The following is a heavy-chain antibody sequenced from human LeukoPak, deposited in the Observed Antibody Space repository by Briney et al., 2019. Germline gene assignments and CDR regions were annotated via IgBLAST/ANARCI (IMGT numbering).Heavy chain of an antibody. J-gene: IGHJ5*02. CDR2: ISAYNGNT. V-gene: IGHV1-18*01. Sequence: SVNVSCKASGYTFTSYGISWVRQAPGQGLEWMGWISAYNGNTNYAQKLQGRLTMTTDTSTSTAYMELRSLRSDDTAVYYCARDRYYYDSSGYSNWFDPWGQGTLVTGSS. CDR1: GYTFTSYG. CDR3: ARDRYYYDSSGYSNWFDP. D-gene: IGHD3-22*01.